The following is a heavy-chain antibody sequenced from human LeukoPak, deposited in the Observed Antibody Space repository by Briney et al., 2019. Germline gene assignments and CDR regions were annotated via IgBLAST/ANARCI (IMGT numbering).Heavy chain of an antibody. CDR1: GFTFSSYW. CDR2: IKQDGSEK. V-gene: IGHV3-7*01. CDR3: ASGQGLFDY. D-gene: IGHD2-21*01. Sequence: PGGSRRLSCAASGFTFSSYWMSWVRQAPGKGLEWVANIKQDGSEKYYVDSVKGRFTISRDNAKKSLYLQMNSLRAEDTAVYYCASGQGLFDYWGQGTLVTVSS. J-gene: IGHJ4*02.